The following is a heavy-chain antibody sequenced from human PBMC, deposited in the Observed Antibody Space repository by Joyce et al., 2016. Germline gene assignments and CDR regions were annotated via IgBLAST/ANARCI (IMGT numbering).Heavy chain of an antibody. D-gene: IGHD6-13*01. J-gene: IGHJ4*02. V-gene: IGHV5-51*01. Sequence: EVQLVQSGAEVTKPGESLKISCRASGDSFTRYWIGWVRQMPGRGLEWIGIICPYGAATKFGPSFEGQVAISADKSINTAYLQWSSLKVSDTAMYYCVRLGRSWYSPGYWGQGTPVTVSS. CDR3: VRLGRSWYSPGY. CDR2: ICPYGAAT. CDR1: GDSFTRYW.